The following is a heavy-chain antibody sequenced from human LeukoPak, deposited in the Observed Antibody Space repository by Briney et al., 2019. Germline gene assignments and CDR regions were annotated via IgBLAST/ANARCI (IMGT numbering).Heavy chain of an antibody. CDR3: AKHRDIFYYFDY. CDR1: GFTFSSYA. V-gene: IGHV3-23*01. D-gene: IGHD2-15*01. CDR2: ISGSGGST. J-gene: IGHJ4*02. Sequence: GGSLRLSCAASGFTFSSYAMSWVRQAPGKGLEWVSAISGSGGSTYYADSVKGRFTISRDNSKNTQYLQMNSLRAEDTAVYYCAKHRDIFYYFDYWGQGTLVTVSS.